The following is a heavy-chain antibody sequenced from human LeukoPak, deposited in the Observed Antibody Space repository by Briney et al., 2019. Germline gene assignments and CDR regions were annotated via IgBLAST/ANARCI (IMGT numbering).Heavy chain of an antibody. J-gene: IGHJ6*02. CDR3: AREGLYCSSTSCYPYYGMDV. CDR1: GFTFSSYD. CDR2: IGTAGDT. D-gene: IGHD2-2*01. V-gene: IGHV3-13*01. Sequence: PGGSLRLSCAASGFTFSSYDMHWVRQATGKGLEWVSAIGTAGDTYYPGSVKGRFTISRENAKNSLYLQMNSLRAGDTAVYYCAREGLYCSSTSCYPYYGMDVWGQGTTVTVSS.